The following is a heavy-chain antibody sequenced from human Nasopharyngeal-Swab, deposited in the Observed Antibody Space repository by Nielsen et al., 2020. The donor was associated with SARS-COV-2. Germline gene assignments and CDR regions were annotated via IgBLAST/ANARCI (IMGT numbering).Heavy chain of an antibody. Sequence: ESLKISCAASGFTFSSYSMNWVRQAPGKGLEWVSSISSSSSYIYYADSVKGRFTISRDNAKNSLYLQMNSLRAEDTAVYYCARDYYAYCGGDCYSGPNYFDYWGQGTLVTVSS. CDR2: ISSSSSYI. CDR1: GFTFSSYS. V-gene: IGHV3-21*01. D-gene: IGHD2-21*02. CDR3: ARDYYAYCGGDCYSGPNYFDY. J-gene: IGHJ4*02.